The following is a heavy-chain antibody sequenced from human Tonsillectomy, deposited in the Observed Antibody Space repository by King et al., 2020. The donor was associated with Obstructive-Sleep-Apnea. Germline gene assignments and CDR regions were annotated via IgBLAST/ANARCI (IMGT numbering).Heavy chain of an antibody. CDR1: GGSISSYY. CDR3: ARISGYEIDY. Sequence: QLQESGPGLVKPSETLSLTCTVSGGSISSYYWSWIRQPPGKGLEWIGYIYYSGSTNYNSSLKSRVTISVDTSKNQFSLKLTSVTAADTAVYYCARISGYEIDYWGQGTLVTVSS. V-gene: IGHV4-59*01. CDR2: IYYSGST. D-gene: IGHD5-12*01. J-gene: IGHJ4*02.